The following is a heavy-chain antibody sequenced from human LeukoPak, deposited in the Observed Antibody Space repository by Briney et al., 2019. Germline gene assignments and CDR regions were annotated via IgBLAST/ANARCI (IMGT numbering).Heavy chain of an antibody. CDR3: ARGNYGLPPDGIDY. J-gene: IGHJ4*02. CDR1: GYTVTSQY. CDR2: INPTGGST. D-gene: IGHD1-7*01. Sequence: ASVKVSCKASGYTVTSQYMHWVRQAPGQGLEWVGVINPTGGSTNYAQKFQGRVTMTRDTSTSTVYMEVSSLRSEDTAVYYCARGNYGLPPDGIDYWGQGTLVTVSS. V-gene: IGHV1-46*01.